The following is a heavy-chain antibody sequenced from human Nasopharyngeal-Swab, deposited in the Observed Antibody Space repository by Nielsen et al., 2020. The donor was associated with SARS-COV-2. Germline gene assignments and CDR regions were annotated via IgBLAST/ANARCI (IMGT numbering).Heavy chain of an antibody. CDR1: GFTFSSYA. CDR3: ARAGDYLKSYYYYGMDV. Sequence: GESLKISCAASGFTFSSYAMSWVRQAPGKGLVWVSRINSDGSSTSYADSVKGRFTISRDNAKNTLYLQMNSLRAEDTAVYYCARAGDYLKSYYYYGMDVWGQGTTVTVSS. D-gene: IGHD7-27*01. J-gene: IGHJ6*02. V-gene: IGHV3-74*01. CDR2: INSDGSST.